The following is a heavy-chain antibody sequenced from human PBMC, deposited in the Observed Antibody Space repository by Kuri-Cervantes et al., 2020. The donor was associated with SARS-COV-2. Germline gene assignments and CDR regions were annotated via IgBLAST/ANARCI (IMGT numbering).Heavy chain of an antibody. V-gene: IGHV4-38-2*01. CDR1: RYSIRSNYY. D-gene: IGHD2-15*01. CDR3: ASPHCSGGSCYLGYDY. J-gene: IGHJ4*02. CDR2: IYHSGST. Sequence: SQTLSLTCAVSRYSIRSNYYWGWIRQPPGKGLEWIGSIYHSGSTYYNPSLKSRVTISVDTSKNQFSLKLSSVTAADTAVYYCASPHCSGGSCYLGYDYWGQGTLVTVSS.